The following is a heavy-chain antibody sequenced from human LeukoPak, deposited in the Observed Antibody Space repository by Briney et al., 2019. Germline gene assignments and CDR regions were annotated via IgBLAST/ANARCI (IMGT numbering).Heavy chain of an antibody. CDR2: ISESSSFF. D-gene: IGHD2-8*01. J-gene: IGHJ5*02. CDR1: GFTFRNYN. Sequence: GGSLRLSCAASGFTFRNYNMNWVRQAPGKGLEWVSSISESSSFFQYADSPKGRFAISRDNAKNSLYLQMNSLRAEDTAVYYCARQRGYCSSGVCRGWFDPWGQGTLVTVSS. CDR3: ARQRGYCSSGVCRGWFDP. V-gene: IGHV3-21*01.